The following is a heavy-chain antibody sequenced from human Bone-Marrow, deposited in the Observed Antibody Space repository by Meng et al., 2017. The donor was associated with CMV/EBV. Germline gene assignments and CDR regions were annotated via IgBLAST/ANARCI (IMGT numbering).Heavy chain of an antibody. J-gene: IGHJ5*02. CDR3: ARRYYDFWSGYPRGVDP. D-gene: IGHD3-3*01. Sequence: GSLRLSCTVSGDSISDSSYYWGCIRQPPGKGLEWIGTIYYSGSTYYNPSLKSRVTISVDTSKNHFSLKLTSVTAADTAVYYCARRYYDFWSGYPRGVDPWGQGTLVTVSS. V-gene: IGHV4-39*02. CDR1: GDSISDSSYY. CDR2: IYYSGST.